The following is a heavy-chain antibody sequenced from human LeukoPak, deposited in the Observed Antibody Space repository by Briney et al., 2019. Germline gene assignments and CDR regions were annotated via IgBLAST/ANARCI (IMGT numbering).Heavy chain of an antibody. CDR1: GFTLSNAW. CDR2: IKSKSDGGAT. D-gene: IGHD3-10*01. Sequence: PGGSLRLSCVAPGFTLSNAWMSWVRQAPGKGLEWVGRIKSKSDGGATDYAAPVKGRFTISRDDSKNTLYLEMNSLKTEDAGVYYCATGTYTYGSNYWGQGTLVTVSS. V-gene: IGHV3-15*01. CDR3: ATGTYTYGSNY. J-gene: IGHJ4*02.